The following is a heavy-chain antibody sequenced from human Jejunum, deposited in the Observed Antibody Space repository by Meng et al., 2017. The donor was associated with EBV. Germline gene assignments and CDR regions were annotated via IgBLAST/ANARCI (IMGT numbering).Heavy chain of an antibody. V-gene: IGHV4-4*02. J-gene: IGHJ4*02. CDR2: MHPGGST. CDR3: AKSNDYSLNS. CDR1: GDSTSSSHW. D-gene: IGHD4-11*01. Sequence: QLQLQESGPGLVKPSGTLSLTCAVSGDSTSSSHWWSRVRQPPGKGLEWIGEMHPGGSTNYNPSLKSRVTISVDNSKNQFSLKLTSVTAADTAVYYCAKSNDYSLNSWGQGTLVTVSS.